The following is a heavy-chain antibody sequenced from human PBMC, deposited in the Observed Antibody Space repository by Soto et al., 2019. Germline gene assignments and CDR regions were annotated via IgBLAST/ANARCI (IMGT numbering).Heavy chain of an antibody. V-gene: IGHV3-11*06. J-gene: IGHJ4*02. CDR2: ISETGSHT. CDR1: GFTLTDYH. CDR3: ARSLRATSPLTF. D-gene: IGHD7-27*01. Sequence: PXVSLRLSCEASGFTLTDYHMSWIRQAPGKGLEWVALISETGSHTAYAESVKGRFTISRDNARPSVFLQMNSLRSDDTAVYFCARSLRATSPLTFWGQGTPVTVSS.